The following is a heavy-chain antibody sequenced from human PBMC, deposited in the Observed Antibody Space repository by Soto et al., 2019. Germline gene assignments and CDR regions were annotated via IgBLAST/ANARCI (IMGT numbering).Heavy chain of an antibody. CDR3: VRGDCSSTSCSYFYYGMDV. D-gene: IGHD2-2*01. CDR2: IAYDGSNK. Sequence: QPGGSLRLSCAASGFTFSSYAMHWVRQAPGKGLEWVTLIAYDGSNKDYADSVKGRFTISRDKSKNTLYLQMNSLRAEDTAVYYGVRGDCSSTSCSYFYYGMDVWGQGTTVTVSS. CDR1: GFTFSSYA. V-gene: IGHV3-30-3*01. J-gene: IGHJ6*02.